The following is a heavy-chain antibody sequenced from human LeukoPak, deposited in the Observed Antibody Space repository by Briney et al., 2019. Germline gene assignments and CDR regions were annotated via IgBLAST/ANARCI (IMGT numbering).Heavy chain of an antibody. D-gene: IGHD3-22*01. CDR3: ATLRGDYYDSRAYDL. CDR2: IFTSGNT. V-gene: IGHV4-61*02. Sequence: PSQTLSLTCTVSGAAISSGTYYWSWIRQPAGKGLEWIGRIFTSGNTDYNPSLKSRVFISIETSKNRFSLTLNSVTAADTAVYYCATLRGDYYDSRAYDLWGXXXMVTVSS. CDR1: GAAISSGTYY. J-gene: IGHJ3*01.